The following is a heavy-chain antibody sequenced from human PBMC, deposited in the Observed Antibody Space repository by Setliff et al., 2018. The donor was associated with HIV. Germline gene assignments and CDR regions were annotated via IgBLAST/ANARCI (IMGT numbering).Heavy chain of an antibody. Sequence: PSETLSLTCTVSDSGTYSWSWIRQPAGKGLGWIGRVSSRGDTNYNPSLKRRVTMSGDTSKNQFSLKLTSVTASDTAVYYCARAAAGNTGPFDLWGQGSPVTVSS. CDR1: DSGTYS. CDR3: ARAAAGNTGPFDL. V-gene: IGHV4-4*07. J-gene: IGHJ4*02. D-gene: IGHD4-17*01. CDR2: VSSRGDT.